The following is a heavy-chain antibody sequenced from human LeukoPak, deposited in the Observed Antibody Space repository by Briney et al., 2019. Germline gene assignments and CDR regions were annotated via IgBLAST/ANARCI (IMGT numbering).Heavy chain of an antibody. CDR1: GGSFSGYC. Sequence: PSETLSLTCAVYGGSFSGYCWSWIRQPPGEGLEWIGEINHSGSTNYNPSLKSRVTISVDTSKNQFSLKLSSVTAADTAVYYCAIAYSSSSFDYWGQGTLVTVSS. CDR2: INHSGST. V-gene: IGHV4-34*01. D-gene: IGHD6-6*01. J-gene: IGHJ4*02. CDR3: AIAYSSSSFDY.